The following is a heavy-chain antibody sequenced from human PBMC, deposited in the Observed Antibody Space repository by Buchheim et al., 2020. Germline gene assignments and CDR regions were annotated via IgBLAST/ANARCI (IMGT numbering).Heavy chain of an antibody. CDR2: ISYDGSNK. J-gene: IGHJ6*02. CDR1: GFTFSSYG. V-gene: IGHV3-30*18. Sequence: QVQLVESGGGVVQPGRSLRLSCAASGFTFSSYGMHWVRQAPGKGLEWVAVISYDGSNKYYADSVKGRFTISRDNSKNTLYLQMNSLRAEDTAVYYCAKDREMATIFRVVYYYYYGMDVWGQGTT. D-gene: IGHD5-24*01. CDR3: AKDREMATIFRVVYYYYYGMDV.